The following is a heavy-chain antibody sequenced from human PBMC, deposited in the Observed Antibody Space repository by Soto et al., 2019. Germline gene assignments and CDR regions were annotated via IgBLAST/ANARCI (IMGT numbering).Heavy chain of an antibody. Sequence: PGGSLRLSCAASGFTFSSYAMSWFRQAPGKGLEWVSAISGSGGSTYYADSVKGRFTISRDNSKNTLYLQMNSLRAEDTAVYYCAKDRLPRQLLGCSIGYWGQGTLVTVSS. CDR1: GFTFSSYA. J-gene: IGHJ4*02. D-gene: IGHD2-2*01. CDR3: AKDRLPRQLLGCSIGY. V-gene: IGHV3-23*01. CDR2: ISGSGGST.